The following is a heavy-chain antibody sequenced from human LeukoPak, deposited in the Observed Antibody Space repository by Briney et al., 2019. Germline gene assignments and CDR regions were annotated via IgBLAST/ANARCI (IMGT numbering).Heavy chain of an antibody. CDR1: GGSISSGSYY. J-gene: IGHJ4*02. CDR3: ARGGVLKSVDY. CDR2: IYTSGST. Sequence: SETLSLTCTVSGGSISSGSYYWSWIRQPAGKGLEWIGRIYTSGSTNYNPSLKSRVTISVDTSKNQFSLRLSSVTAADTAVYYCARGGVLKSVDYWGQGTLVAVSS. D-gene: IGHD3-16*01. V-gene: IGHV4-61*02.